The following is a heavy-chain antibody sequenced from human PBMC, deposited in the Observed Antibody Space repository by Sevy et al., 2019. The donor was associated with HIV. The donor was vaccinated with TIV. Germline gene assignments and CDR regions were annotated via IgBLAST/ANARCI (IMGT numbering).Heavy chain of an antibody. V-gene: IGHV4-34*01. Sequence: SETLSLTCAVYGGSFSGYYWNWIRQSPGKGLEWIGEINHSGRTHYNPSLKSRVTISVDTSKNQFSLRLTSVTAADTAVYYCARAPPVVVVPGAPSWFDPWGKGTLVTVSS. CDR3: ARAPPVVVVPGAPSWFDP. CDR1: GGSFSGYY. J-gene: IGHJ5*02. D-gene: IGHD2-2*01. CDR2: INHSGRT.